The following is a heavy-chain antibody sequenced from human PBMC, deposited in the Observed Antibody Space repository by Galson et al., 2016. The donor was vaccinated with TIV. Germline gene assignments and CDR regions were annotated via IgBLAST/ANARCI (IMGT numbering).Heavy chain of an antibody. J-gene: IGHJ6*02. CDR3: ARVDPLPDCSGGTCQYYYYGMDI. CDR2: ISRTSDTI. Sequence: SLRLSCAASGFTFDTYSMNWVRQAPGKGLQWVSYISRTSDTIYYADSVKGRFTISRDNAKGSLYLQMNSLRAEDTAMYYCARVDPLPDCSGGTCQYYYYGMDIWGQGTTVTVS. V-gene: IGHV3-48*01. D-gene: IGHD2-15*01. CDR1: GFTFDTYS.